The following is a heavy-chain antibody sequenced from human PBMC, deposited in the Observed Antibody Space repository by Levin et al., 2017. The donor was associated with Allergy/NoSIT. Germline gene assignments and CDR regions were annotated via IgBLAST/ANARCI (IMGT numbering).Heavy chain of an antibody. Sequence: PGGSLRLSCAASGFSFSEYEMNWVRQAPGKGLQWVSYISASGNVKYYADYVKGRFTISRDNAKNSLYLQMNSLRAEDTAIYYCARVNNDPSGYKGWFDPWGQGTLATVSS. V-gene: IGHV3-48*03. CDR2: ISASGNVK. CDR3: ARVNNDPSGYKGWFDP. D-gene: IGHD3-22*01. J-gene: IGHJ5*02. CDR1: GFSFSEYE.